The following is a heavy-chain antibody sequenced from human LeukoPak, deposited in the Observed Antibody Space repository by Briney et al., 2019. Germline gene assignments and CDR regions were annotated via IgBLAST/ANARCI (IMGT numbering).Heavy chain of an antibody. J-gene: IGHJ5*02. V-gene: IGHV3-74*01. CDR2: INSDGSST. CDR3: AREKGLEGDNWFDP. Sequence: GGSLRLSCAASGFTFSSYWMHWVRQAPGKGLVWVSRINSDGSSTSYADSVKGRFTISRDNAKNTLYLQMNSLRAEDTAVYYCAREKGLEGDNWFDPWGQGTLVTVSS. D-gene: IGHD1-1*01. CDR1: GFTFSSYW.